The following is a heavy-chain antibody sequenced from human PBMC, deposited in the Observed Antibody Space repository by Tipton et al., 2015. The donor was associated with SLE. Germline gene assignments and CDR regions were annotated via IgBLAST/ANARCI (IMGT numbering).Heavy chain of an antibody. V-gene: IGHV4-59*01. D-gene: IGHD6-6*01. CDR1: GGSMSSYY. J-gene: IGHJ4*02. Sequence: TLSLTCTVSGGSMSSYYWSWIRQPPGKGLEWIGYIYYSGSTNYNPSLKSRVTISVDTSKNQFSLKLSSVTAADTAVYYCASVAAFGRYFDYWGQGTLVTVSS. CDR2: IYYSGST. CDR3: ASVAAFGRYFDY.